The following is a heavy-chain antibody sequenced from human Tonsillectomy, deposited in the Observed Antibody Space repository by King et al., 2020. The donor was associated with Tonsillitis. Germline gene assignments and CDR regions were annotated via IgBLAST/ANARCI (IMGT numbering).Heavy chain of an antibody. D-gene: IGHD3-16*02. Sequence: QLVQSGAEVKKPGASVKVSCKASGYTFTSYGISWVRQAPGQGLEWMGWISAYNGNTNYAQKLQGRVTMTTDTSTSTAYMERRSLRSDDTAVYYCARDQGSHSVHAYVWGSYRSSYAFDIWGQGTMVTVSS. V-gene: IGHV1-18*04. CDR1: GYTFTSYG. J-gene: IGHJ3*02. CDR2: ISAYNGNT. CDR3: ARDQGSHSVHAYVWGSYRSSYAFDI.